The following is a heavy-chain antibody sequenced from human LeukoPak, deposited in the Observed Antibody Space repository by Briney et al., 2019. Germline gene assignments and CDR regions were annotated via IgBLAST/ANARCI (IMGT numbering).Heavy chain of an antibody. CDR3: ARERDSYDSSGYYYFDY. J-gene: IGHJ4*02. CDR2: IYTSGST. V-gene: IGHV4-61*02. Sequence: SETLSLTXTVYGGSLSSGSYYWSWIRQPAGKGLEWIGRIYTSGSTNYNPSLKSRVTISVDTSKNQFSLKLSSVTAADTAVYYCARERDSYDSSGYYYFDYWGQGTLVTVSS. D-gene: IGHD3-22*01. CDR1: GGSLSSGSYY.